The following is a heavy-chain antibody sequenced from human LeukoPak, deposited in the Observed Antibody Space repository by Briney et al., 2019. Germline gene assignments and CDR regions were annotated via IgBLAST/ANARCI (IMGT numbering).Heavy chain of an antibody. Sequence: GASVKLSCKASGGTFSSYAISWVRQAPGQGLEWMGWIIRILGIANYAQKFQGRVTITADKSTNTAYMQLSSLRSEDTAVYYCGGGGTMSDGMDVWGQGTTVTVSS. D-gene: IGHD3-16*01. CDR3: GGGGTMSDGMDV. V-gene: IGHV1-69*10. CDR2: IIRILGIA. CDR1: GGTFSSYA. J-gene: IGHJ6*02.